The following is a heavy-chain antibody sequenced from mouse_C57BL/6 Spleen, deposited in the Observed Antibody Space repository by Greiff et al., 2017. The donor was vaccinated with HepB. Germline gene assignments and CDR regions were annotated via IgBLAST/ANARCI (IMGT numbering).Heavy chain of an antibody. Sequence: VQLQQPGAELVMPGASVKLSCKASGYTFTSYWMHWVKQRPGQGLEWIGEIGPYDSYTNYNQKFKGKSTLTVDKSSSTAYMQLSSLTSEDSAVYYCARRYDYDFDYWGQGTTLTVSS. CDR3: ARRYDYDFDY. D-gene: IGHD2-4*01. CDR1: GYTFTSYW. J-gene: IGHJ2*01. CDR2: IGPYDSYT. V-gene: IGHV1-69*01.